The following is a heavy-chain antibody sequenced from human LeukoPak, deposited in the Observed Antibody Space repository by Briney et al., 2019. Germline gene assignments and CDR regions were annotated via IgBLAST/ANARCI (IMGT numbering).Heavy chain of an antibody. J-gene: IGHJ6*02. D-gene: IGHD2-2*01. Sequence: SETLSLTCTVSGGSISSYYWSWIRQPLGKGLEWIGYIYYSGSTNYNPSLKSRVTISVDTSKNQFSLKLSSVTAADTAVYYCARSYCSSTSWGCYYYGMDVWGQGTTVTVSS. CDR1: GGSISSYY. CDR3: ARSYCSSTSWGCYYYGMDV. CDR2: IYYSGST. V-gene: IGHV4-59*01.